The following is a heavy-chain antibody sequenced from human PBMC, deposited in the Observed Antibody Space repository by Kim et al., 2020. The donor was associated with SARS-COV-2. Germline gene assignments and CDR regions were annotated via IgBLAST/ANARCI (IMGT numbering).Heavy chain of an antibody. CDR3: ARDFHGSGSYYSY. D-gene: IGHD3-10*01. J-gene: IGHJ4*02. CDR2: IWYDGSNK. CDR1: GFTFSSYG. Sequence: GGSLRLSCAASGFTFSSYGMHWVRQAPGKGLEWVAVIWYDGSNKYYADSVKGRFTISRDNSKNTLYLQMNSLRAEDTAVYYCARDFHGSGSYYSYWGQGTLVTVSS. V-gene: IGHV3-33*08.